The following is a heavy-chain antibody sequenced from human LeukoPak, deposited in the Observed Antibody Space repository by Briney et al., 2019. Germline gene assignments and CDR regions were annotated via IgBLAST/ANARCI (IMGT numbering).Heavy chain of an antibody. CDR3: AIMTYYDFWSGTNYYYYYGMDV. Sequence: ASVKVSCKASGYTFTSYAMNWVRQAPGQGLEWMGWINTNTGNPTYAQGFTGRFVFSLDTSVSTAYLQISSLKAEDTAVYYCAIMTYYDFWSGTNYYYYYGMDVWGQGTTVTVSS. V-gene: IGHV7-4-1*02. J-gene: IGHJ6*02. CDR2: INTNTGNP. D-gene: IGHD3-3*01. CDR1: GYTFTSYA.